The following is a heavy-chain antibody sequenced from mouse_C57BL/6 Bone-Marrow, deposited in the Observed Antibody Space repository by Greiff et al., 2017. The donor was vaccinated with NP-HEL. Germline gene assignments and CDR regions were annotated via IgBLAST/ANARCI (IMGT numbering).Heavy chain of an antibody. Sequence: EVKLVESGGDLVKPGGSLKLSCAASGFTFSSYGMSWVRQTPDKRLEWVATISSGGSYTYYPDSVKGRFTISRDNAKNTLYLQMSSLKSEDTAMYYCARGPYYYGSSYDWYFDVWGTGTTVTVSS. V-gene: IGHV5-6*01. CDR2: ISSGGSYT. CDR3: ARGPYYYGSSYDWYFDV. D-gene: IGHD1-1*01. J-gene: IGHJ1*03. CDR1: GFTFSSYG.